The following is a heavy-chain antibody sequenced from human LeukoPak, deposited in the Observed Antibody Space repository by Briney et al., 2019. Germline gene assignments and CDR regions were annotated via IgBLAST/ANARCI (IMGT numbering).Heavy chain of an antibody. J-gene: IGHJ5*02. CDR2: ILPFFGTA. CDR3: ARSDEYPGFWFHP. D-gene: IGHD2/OR15-2a*01. V-gene: IGHV1-69*13. Sequence: SVKVSYKASGGTFNSYAISWVRQAPGQGLAWMERILPFFGTANYPQNFQGTVTITADESTSTAYMELSSLRSEDTAVYYSARSDEYPGFWFHPWGQGTLVTVSS. CDR1: GGTFNSYA.